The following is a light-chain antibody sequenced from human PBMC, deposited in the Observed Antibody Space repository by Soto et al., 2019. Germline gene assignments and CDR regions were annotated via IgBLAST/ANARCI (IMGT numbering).Light chain of an antibody. CDR2: EVT. CDR3: SSYGGSNNFV. J-gene: IGLJ1*01. V-gene: IGLV2-8*01. CDR1: SSDVGGYNF. Sequence: QSVPTQPPSASGSPGQSVTISCTGTSSDVGGYNFVSWYQHFPGKAPKLIIYEVTKRPSGVPDRFSGSKSGNTASLTVSGLQTDDEADYYCSSYGGSNNFVFGTGTKLTVL.